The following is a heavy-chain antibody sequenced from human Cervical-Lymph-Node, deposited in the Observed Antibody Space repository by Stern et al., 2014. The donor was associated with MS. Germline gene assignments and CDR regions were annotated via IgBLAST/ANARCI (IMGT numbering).Heavy chain of an antibody. J-gene: IGHJ6*02. CDR2: IRSKAYGGTT. CDR1: GFTFGDYA. CDR3: TREVLFYYYGMDV. V-gene: IGHV3-49*04. Sequence: EVQLVESGGGLVQPGRSLRLSCTASGFTFGDYAMSWVRQAPGKGLEWVGFIRSKAYGGTTEYAASVKGRFTISRDDSKSIAYLQMNSLKTEDTAVYYCTREVLFYYYGMDVWGQGTTVTVSS.